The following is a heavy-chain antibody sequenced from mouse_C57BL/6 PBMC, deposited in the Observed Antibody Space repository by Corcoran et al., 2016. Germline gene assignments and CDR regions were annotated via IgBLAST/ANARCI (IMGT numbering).Heavy chain of an antibody. CDR2: INTYSGVP. J-gene: IGHJ1*03. V-gene: IGHV9-3*01. CDR1: WYTLSTYG. D-gene: IGHD1-1*01. CDR3: ARFHYGSSPPNFDV. Sequence: QIQLVQSGPELKKPGVTVKISCKASWYTLSTYGMSWVKQAPGKGLKWRVWINTYSGVPTYADDFKGRFAFSLETSASTAYLQINNLKNEDTATYVCARFHYGSSPPNFDVWGTGTTVTVS.